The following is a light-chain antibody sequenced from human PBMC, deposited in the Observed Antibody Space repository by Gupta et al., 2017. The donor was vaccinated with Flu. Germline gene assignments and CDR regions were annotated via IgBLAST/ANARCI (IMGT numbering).Light chain of an antibody. CDR3: SSYTSISTFYV. CDR1: SSDVGRSDS. J-gene: IGLJ1*01. CDR2: DVS. V-gene: IGLV2-14*03. Sequence: QSALTQPASVSGSPGQSITISCTGTSSDVGRSDSVSWYQHPPGKAPKLLIYDVSNRPSGVSSRFSGSKSGNTASLTISGLQAEDETDYYCSSYTSISTFYVFGTGTKVTVL.